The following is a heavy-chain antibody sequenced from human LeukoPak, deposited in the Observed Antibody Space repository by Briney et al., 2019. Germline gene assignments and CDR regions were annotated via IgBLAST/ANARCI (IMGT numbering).Heavy chain of an antibody. D-gene: IGHD6-19*01. CDR1: GDSVSSNDAA. J-gene: IGHJ4*02. Sequence: SQTLSLTCAISGDSVSSNDAAWNWIRQSPSRGLGWLGRTYYRSKWYYDYAVSLKSRITIIPDASKNQFSLQLNSVTPDDTALYYCASGWSLHSWGQGTLVTVSS. CDR2: TYYRSKWYY. V-gene: IGHV6-1*01. CDR3: ASGWSLHS.